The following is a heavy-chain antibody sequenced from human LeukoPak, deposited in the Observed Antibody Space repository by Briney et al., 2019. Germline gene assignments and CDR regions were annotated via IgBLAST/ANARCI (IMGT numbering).Heavy chain of an antibody. CDR2: VWYDGHNN. CDR1: GFTFSKYG. V-gene: IGHV3-33*01. CDR3: AREWGLIAVAGGPGY. Sequence: GGSLRLSCVASGFTFSKYGMHWVRQAPGKGLQWLAIVWYDGHNNYYADSVKGRFTISRDNSKNTLFLEMNDLKAEDTAVYYCAREWGLIAVAGGPGYWGQGTLVTVSS. J-gene: IGHJ4*02. D-gene: IGHD2-21*01.